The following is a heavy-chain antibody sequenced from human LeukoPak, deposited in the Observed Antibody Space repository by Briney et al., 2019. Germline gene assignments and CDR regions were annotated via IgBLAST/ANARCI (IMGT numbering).Heavy chain of an antibody. CDR1: DGSISSYY. J-gene: IGHJ6*03. V-gene: IGHV4-59*12. Sequence: SETLSLTCTVSDGSISSYYWSWIRQPPGKGLEWIGYIYNSGSTNYNPSLKSRVTISVDTSKNQFSLKLSSVTAADTAVYYCARVDTAMEYYYYMDVWGKGTTVTVSS. D-gene: IGHD5-18*01. CDR2: IYNSGST. CDR3: ARVDTAMEYYYYMDV.